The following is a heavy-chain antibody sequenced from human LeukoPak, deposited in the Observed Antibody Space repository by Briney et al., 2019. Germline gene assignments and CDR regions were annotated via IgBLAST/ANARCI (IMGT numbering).Heavy chain of an antibody. Sequence: SETLSLTCTVSGGSISSSSYYWGWIRQPPGKGLEWIGSIYYSGSTYYNPSLKSRVTISVDTSKNQFSLKLSSVTAADTAVYYCARDPFDYVWGGIPDYYMDVWGKGTTVTISS. CDR3: ARDPFDYVWGGIPDYYMDV. J-gene: IGHJ6*03. V-gene: IGHV4-39*02. D-gene: IGHD3-16*01. CDR1: GGSISSSSYY. CDR2: IYYSGST.